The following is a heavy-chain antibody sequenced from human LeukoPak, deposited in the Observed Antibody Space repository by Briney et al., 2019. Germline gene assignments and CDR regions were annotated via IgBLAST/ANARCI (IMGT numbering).Heavy chain of an antibody. CDR3: ASHCSSTSCYSHDC. CDR1: GFTVSSNY. CDR2: IYSGGST. Sequence: GGSLRLSCAASGFTVSSNYMSWVRQAPGKGLEWVSVIYSGGSTYYADSVKGRFTISRDNSKNTLYLQMNSLRAEDTAVYYCASHCSSTSCYSHDCWGQGTLVTVSS. D-gene: IGHD2-2*01. J-gene: IGHJ4*02. V-gene: IGHV3-66*04.